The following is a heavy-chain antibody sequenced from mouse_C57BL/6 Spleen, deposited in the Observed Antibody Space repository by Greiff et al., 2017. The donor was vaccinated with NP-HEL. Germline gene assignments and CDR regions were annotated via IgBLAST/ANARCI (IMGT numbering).Heavy chain of an antibody. D-gene: IGHD2-3*01. CDR3: ARPSYDGLFAY. Sequence: QVQLQQSGAELVRPGASVKLSCKASGYTFTDYYINWVKQRPGQGLEWIARIYPGSGNTYYNEKFKGKATLTAEKSSSTAYMQLSSLTSEDSAVYFCARPSYDGLFAYWGQGTLVTVSA. CDR1: GYTFTDYY. CDR2: IYPGSGNT. J-gene: IGHJ3*01. V-gene: IGHV1-76*01.